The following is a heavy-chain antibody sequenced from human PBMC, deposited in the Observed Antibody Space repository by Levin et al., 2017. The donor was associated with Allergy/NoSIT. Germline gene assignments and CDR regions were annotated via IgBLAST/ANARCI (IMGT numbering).Heavy chain of an antibody. J-gene: IGHJ3*02. V-gene: IGHV3-9*01. D-gene: IGHD3-10*01. CDR3: ARDNIGLPDAFDI. CDR1: GFTFDDYA. Sequence: GGSLRLSCAASGFTFDDYAMHWVRQAPGKGLEWVSGISWNSGSIGYADSVKGRFTISRYNAKNSLYLQMNSLRTEDTALYYCARDNIGLPDAFDIWGQGTMVIVSS. CDR2: ISWNSGSI.